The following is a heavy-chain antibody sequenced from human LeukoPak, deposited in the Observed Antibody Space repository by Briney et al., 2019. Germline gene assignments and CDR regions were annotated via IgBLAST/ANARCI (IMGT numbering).Heavy chain of an antibody. Sequence: SETLSLTCTVSGGSISRHYWSWIRQPPGKGLEWIGYIYYSRSTNYNPSLKSRVTISVDTSKNQFSLKLSSVTAADTAVYYCARAWGGGWFDPWGQGTLVTVSS. CDR1: GGSISRHY. D-gene: IGHD3-16*01. CDR2: IYYSRST. V-gene: IGHV4-59*11. CDR3: ARAWGGGWFDP. J-gene: IGHJ5*02.